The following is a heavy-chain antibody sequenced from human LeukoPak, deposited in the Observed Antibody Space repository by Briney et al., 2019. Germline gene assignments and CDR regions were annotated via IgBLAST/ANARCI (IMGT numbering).Heavy chain of an antibody. J-gene: IGHJ4*02. CDR2: INSDGSST. CDR3: ARETGSYLGH. Sequence: GGSLRLSCAASGFTVSSNYMSWVRQARGKGLVWVPRINSDGSSTSYADSVKGRFTISRDNAKNTLYLQMNSLRVEDTAVYYCARETGSYLGHWGQGTLVTVSS. CDR1: GFTVSSNY. D-gene: IGHD1-26*01. V-gene: IGHV3-74*01.